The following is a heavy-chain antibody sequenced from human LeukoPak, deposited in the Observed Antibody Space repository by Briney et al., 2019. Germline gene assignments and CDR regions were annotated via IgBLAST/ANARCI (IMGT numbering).Heavy chain of an antibody. CDR1: GYTFTSYG. J-gene: IGHJ5*02. CDR3: ARGDDCSGGSCFLGFDP. CDR2: ISAYNGNT. D-gene: IGHD2-15*01. V-gene: IGHV1-18*01. Sequence: GASVKVSCKASGYTFTSYGISWVRQAPGQGLEWMGGISAYNGNTNYAQKLQGRVTMTTDTSTSTAYMELRSLRSDDTAVYYCARGDDCSGGSCFLGFDPWGQGTLVTVSS.